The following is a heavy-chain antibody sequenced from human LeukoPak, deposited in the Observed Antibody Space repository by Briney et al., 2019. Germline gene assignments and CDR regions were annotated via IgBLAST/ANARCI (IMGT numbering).Heavy chain of an antibody. D-gene: IGHD1-26*01. CDR3: ARDWAWEQVWFQH. CDR1: GYTFTGSY. Sequence: ASVKVSCTASGYTFTGSYMHWVRQAPGHGLEWMGWINPNNGGTNYAQKFQGRVTMTRDTSISTAYMELSRLRSDDTAVYYCARDWAWEQVWFQHWGQGTQVIVSS. V-gene: IGHV1-2*02. CDR2: INPNNGGT. J-gene: IGHJ1*01.